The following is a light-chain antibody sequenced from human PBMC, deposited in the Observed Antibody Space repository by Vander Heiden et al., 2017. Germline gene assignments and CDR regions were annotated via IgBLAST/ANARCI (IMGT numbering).Light chain of an antibody. CDR2: YDD. Sequence: QSVLTQPPPVSEAPRQRVTISCSGSSSNIGNNAVNWYQQLPGKAPNLLIYYDDLLPSGVSDRFSGSKSGTSASLAISGLQSEDEADYYCAAWDDSLNGPVFGGGTKLTVL. CDR1: SSNIGNNA. V-gene: IGLV1-36*01. CDR3: AAWDDSLNGPV. J-gene: IGLJ2*01.